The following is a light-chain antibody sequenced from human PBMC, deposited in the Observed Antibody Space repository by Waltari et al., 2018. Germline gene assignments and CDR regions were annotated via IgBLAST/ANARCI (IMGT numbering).Light chain of an antibody. CDR3: CSHAGSSTVV. CDR2: EVS. V-gene: IGLV2-23*02. CDR1: SSDVGSHNL. Sequence: QSALTQPASVSGSPGQSITISCTGTSSDVGSHNLVSCYHQHPGKAPKLMIYEVSKRPSGVSNRFAGSKSGNTASLTSSGLQAEDEADYYCCSHAGSSTVVFGGGTKLTVL. J-gene: IGLJ2*01.